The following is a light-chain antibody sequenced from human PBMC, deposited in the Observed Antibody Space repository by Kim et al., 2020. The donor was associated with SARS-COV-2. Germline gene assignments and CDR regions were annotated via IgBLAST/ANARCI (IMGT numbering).Light chain of an antibody. CDR2: YDS. V-gene: IGLV3-21*04. CDR1: NIGSKS. Sequence: SYELTQPPSVSVAPGKTARITCGGNNIGSKSVHWYQQKSGQAPVLVIYYDSDRPSGIPERFSGSNSGNTATLTISRVEAGDEADYYCQVWDSSSDHRVFGGGTQLTVL. J-gene: IGLJ3*02. CDR3: QVWDSSSDHRV.